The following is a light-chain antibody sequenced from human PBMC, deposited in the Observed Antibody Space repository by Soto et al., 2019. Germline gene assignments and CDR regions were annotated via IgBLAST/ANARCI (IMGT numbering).Light chain of an antibody. CDR3: QQYDSSPWT. V-gene: IGKV3-20*01. CDR2: GAS. J-gene: IGKJ1*01. CDR1: QVLDRKH. Sequence: EIVLTQSPGTLSLSPGEEASLSCRASQVLDRKHLAWYQQKPGQAPRLLIYGASSRATGIPDRFSGSGSGTDFTLTISRLEPEDFAVYCCQQYDSSPWTFGQGTKVDIK.